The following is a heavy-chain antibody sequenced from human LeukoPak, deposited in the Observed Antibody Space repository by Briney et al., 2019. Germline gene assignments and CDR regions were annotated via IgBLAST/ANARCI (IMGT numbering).Heavy chain of an antibody. CDR2: INQDGGEI. Sequence: PGRSLRLSCAASGFTFSNSWMTWVRQAPGKGLEWVASINQDGGEIHYVDSVKGRFTISRDNAKNSLYLQMNSLRAEDTAVYYCARLLVYNSGGEAFDHWGQGTLVTVSS. J-gene: IGHJ4*02. CDR3: ARLLVYNSGGEAFDH. D-gene: IGHD1-20*01. CDR1: GFTFSNSW. V-gene: IGHV3-7*01.